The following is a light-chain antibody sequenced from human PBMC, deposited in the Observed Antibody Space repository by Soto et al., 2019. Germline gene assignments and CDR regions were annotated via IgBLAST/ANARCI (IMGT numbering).Light chain of an antibody. V-gene: IGLV2-23*02. CDR2: EVN. CDR1: SSDVGSYNF. CDR3: CSFAGSNTPYV. J-gene: IGLJ1*01. Sequence: QSALTQPASVSGSPGQSITISCTGTSSDVGSYNFVSWYQQHPGKAPKLMIYEVNKRPSGVSNRFSGSKSGNTASLTISGLQAEDEADYYCCSFAGSNTPYVFGTGTKVTVL.